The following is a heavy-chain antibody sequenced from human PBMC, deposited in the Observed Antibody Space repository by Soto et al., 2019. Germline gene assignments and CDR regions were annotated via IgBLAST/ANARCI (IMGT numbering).Heavy chain of an antibody. V-gene: IGHV3-48*03. CDR3: ARDGSTSSTPYGMDV. Sequence: GGALKRTCAASGFTFSSYEMNWVRQAPGKGLEWVSYISSSGSTIYYADSVKGRFTISRDNAKNSLYLQMNSLRAEDTAVYYCARDGSTSSTPYGMDVWGQGTTVTVSS. J-gene: IGHJ6*02. D-gene: IGHD2-2*01. CDR2: ISSSGSTI. CDR1: GFTFSSYE.